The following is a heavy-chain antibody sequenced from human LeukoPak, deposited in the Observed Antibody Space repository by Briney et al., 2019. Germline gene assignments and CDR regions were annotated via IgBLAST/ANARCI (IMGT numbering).Heavy chain of an antibody. Sequence: SETLSLTCTVSGVSISNYYWGWLRQPPGKGLEWIAYIHSNGITNYNPSLKSRVAISVDTSKNHFSLNLGSVTAADTAVYYCARHITDSGSAFDVWGRGTLVTVSS. CDR1: GVSISNYY. V-gene: IGHV4-59*08. CDR2: IHSNGIT. D-gene: IGHD3-10*01. CDR3: ARHITDSGSAFDV. J-gene: IGHJ2*01.